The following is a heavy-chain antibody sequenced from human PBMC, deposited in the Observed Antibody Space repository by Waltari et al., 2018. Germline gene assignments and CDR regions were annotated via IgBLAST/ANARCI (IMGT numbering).Heavy chain of an antibody. J-gene: IGHJ4*02. CDR1: GVSLSDRW. Sequence: EVELVESGGGLVQPGGSLRLSCEVSGVSLSDRWMHWVRQTPEKGLVGGARVNRDGSNTAYADSVRGRFIISRDTARNTLFLQMSSVRVDDTALYYCVAATPSSDKWGQGTLVTVSS. D-gene: IGHD6-19*01. V-gene: IGHV3-74*01. CDR2: VNRDGSNT. CDR3: VAATPSSDK.